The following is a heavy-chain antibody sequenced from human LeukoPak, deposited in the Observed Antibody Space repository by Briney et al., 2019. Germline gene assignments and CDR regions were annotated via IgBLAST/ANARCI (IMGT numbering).Heavy chain of an antibody. D-gene: IGHD2-21*02. Sequence: SSETLSLTCTVSGGSISSSSYYWGWIRQPPGKGLEWIGSIYYSGSTYYNPSLKSRVTISVDTSKNQFSLKLSSVTAADTAVYYCARPLVTAIYPSGGEYDYWGQGTLVTVSS. CDR2: IYYSGST. CDR1: GGSISSSSYY. J-gene: IGHJ4*02. CDR3: ARPLVTAIYPSGGEYDY. V-gene: IGHV4-39*01.